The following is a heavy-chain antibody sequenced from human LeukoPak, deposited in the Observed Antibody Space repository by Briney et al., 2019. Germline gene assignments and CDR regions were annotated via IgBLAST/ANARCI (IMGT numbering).Heavy chain of an antibody. CDR3: ARGVASSSWGI. Sequence: SETLSLTCTVSGGSISSYYWSWIRQPPGKGLEWIGYIYYSGSTNYNPSLKSRVTISVDTSENQFSLKLSSVTAADTAVYYCARGVASSSWGIWGQGTLVTVSS. V-gene: IGHV4-59*01. D-gene: IGHD6-13*01. CDR2: IYYSGST. J-gene: IGHJ4*02. CDR1: GGSISSYY.